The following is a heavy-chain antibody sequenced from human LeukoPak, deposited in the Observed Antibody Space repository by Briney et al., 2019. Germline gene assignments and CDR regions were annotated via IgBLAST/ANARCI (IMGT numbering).Heavy chain of an antibody. CDR3: TRAIGGGRDPDFDY. V-gene: IGHV3-15*01. J-gene: IGHJ4*02. Sequence: GGSLRLSCAASGFTFSDAWMSWVRQAPGKGLEWVGRIKNKNTGETTDYAAPVKGRFTISRDDSKNTLYLQMNSLKSEGTAVYYCTRAIGGGRDPDFDYWGQGTLVTVSS. CDR2: IKNKNTGETT. CDR1: GFTFSDAW. D-gene: IGHD2-15*01.